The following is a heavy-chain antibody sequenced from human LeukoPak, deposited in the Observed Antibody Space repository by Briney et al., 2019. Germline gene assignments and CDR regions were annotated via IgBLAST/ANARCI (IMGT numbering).Heavy chain of an antibody. CDR1: GYTFTVYY. CDR3: ARRYDFWSGYPTAFDY. V-gene: IGHV1-2*02. D-gene: IGHD3-3*01. CDR2: INPNTGGT. J-gene: IGHJ4*02. Sequence: ASVTVSFKGSGYTFTVYYMYWVRQAQGQGHEWMGFINPNTGGTIYAHKFQARVTMTRDTSISTAYMELRGLISDDTAVYYCARRYDFWSGYPTAFDYWGQGTLVTVSS.